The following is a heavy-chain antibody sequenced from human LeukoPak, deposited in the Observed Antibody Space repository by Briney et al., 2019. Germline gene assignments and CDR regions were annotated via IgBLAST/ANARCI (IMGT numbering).Heavy chain of an antibody. CDR3: VIWGDYDVLTGYYVPDY. CDR2: ITGSGTNR. J-gene: IGHJ4*02. Sequence: PGASLRLSCVASGFTFSNYAMSWVRQAPGKGLEWVSAITGSGTNRYYADSLMGRFTTSRDNSKNTVFLQMNSLRHEDTAIYFCVIWGDYDVLTGYYVPDYWGQGTLVTVAS. CDR1: GFTFSNYA. D-gene: IGHD3-9*01. V-gene: IGHV3-23*01.